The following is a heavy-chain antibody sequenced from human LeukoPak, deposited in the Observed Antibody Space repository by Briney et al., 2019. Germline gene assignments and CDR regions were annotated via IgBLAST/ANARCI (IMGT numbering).Heavy chain of an antibody. Sequence: PSQTLSLTCTVSGGSISSGGYYWSWIRQHPGKGLEWIGYIYYSGSTYYNPSLKSRVTISVDTSKNQFSLKLSSVTAADTAVYYCARFLGETQEWLSYYFDYWGQGTLVTVSS. J-gene: IGHJ4*02. V-gene: IGHV4-30-4*08. CDR1: GGSISSGGYY. CDR2: IYYSGST. D-gene: IGHD5-24*01. CDR3: ARFLGETQEWLSYYFDY.